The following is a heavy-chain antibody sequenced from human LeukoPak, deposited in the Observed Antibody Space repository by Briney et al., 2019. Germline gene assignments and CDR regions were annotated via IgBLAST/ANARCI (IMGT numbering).Heavy chain of an antibody. V-gene: IGHV1-69*05. D-gene: IGHD4-17*01. CDR3: ARMSVTGPSQFDF. CDR2: IIPMFGA. Sequence: GASVKVSCRAPGGTFSTHAVSWVRQAPGQGLEWMGGIIPMFGANYAQNIRGRVTITTDESTSTAYMELSSLRSEDTAIYYCARMSVTGPSQFDFWGQGTLVTVSS. CDR1: GGTFSTHA. J-gene: IGHJ4*02.